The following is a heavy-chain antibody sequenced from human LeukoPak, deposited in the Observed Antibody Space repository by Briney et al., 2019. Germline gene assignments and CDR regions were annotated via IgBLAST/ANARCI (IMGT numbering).Heavy chain of an antibody. D-gene: IGHD3-9*01. CDR2: INPNSGGT. Sequence: ASVKVSCKASGHTFTGYYMHWVRQAPGQGLEWMGWINPNSGGTNYAQKFQGRVTMTRDTSISTAYMELSRLRSDDTAVYYCARGLSFGYFDWLFLPDYWGQGTLVTVSS. V-gene: IGHV1-2*02. J-gene: IGHJ4*02. CDR1: GHTFTGYY. CDR3: ARGLSFGYFDWLFLPDY.